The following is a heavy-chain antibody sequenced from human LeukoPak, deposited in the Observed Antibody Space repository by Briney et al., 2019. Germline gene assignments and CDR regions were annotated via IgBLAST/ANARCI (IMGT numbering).Heavy chain of an antibody. V-gene: IGHV3-23*01. CDR3: AKDVRGNGYYFDY. D-gene: IGHD3-10*02. CDR1: GFSFSSHA. CDR2: ISGSGDRT. J-gene: IGHJ4*02. Sequence: GGSLRLSCAPSGFSFSSHAMGWVRQAPGKGLEWVSAISGSGDRTFYADSVKGRFTISRDNSKNTLYLQMNSLRAEDTAVYYCAKDVRGNGYYFDYWGQGTLVTVSS.